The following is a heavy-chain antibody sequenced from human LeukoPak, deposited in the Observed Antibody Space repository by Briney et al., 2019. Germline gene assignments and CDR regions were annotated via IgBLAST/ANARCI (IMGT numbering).Heavy chain of an antibody. Sequence: SETLSLTCTVSGGSISSGGYYWSWIRQHPGKGLEGIEYIYYSESTYYTQSIKSLVTISVETSNTQFSLKLSYVSAADTAVYYCARGVNYGDYVNYWGQGPLVTVSS. D-gene: IGHD4-17*01. CDR3: ARGVNYGDYVNY. J-gene: IGHJ4*02. V-gene: IGHV4-31*01. CDR1: GGSISSGGYY. CDR2: IYYSEST.